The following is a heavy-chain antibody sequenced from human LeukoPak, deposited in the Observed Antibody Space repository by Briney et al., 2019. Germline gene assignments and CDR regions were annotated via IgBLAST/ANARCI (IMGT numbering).Heavy chain of an antibody. CDR1: GYSFTTYG. J-gene: IGHJ4*02. CDR3: ARVGSAYCDLLEYDY. Sequence: ASVKVSCKASGYSFTTYGISWVRQAPGQGLEWMGWISGNSGRTDYSPKLQDRVTMTSDTSTSTAYMELGSLTSADTGTYYCARVGSAYCDLLEYDYWGQGTLVTVSS. D-gene: IGHD4-17*01. V-gene: IGHV1-18*01. CDR2: ISGNSGRT.